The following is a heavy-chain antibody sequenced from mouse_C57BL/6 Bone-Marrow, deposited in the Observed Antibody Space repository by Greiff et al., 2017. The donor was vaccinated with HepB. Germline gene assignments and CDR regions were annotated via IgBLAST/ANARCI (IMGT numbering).Heavy chain of an antibody. CDR2: IYPGDGDT. J-gene: IGHJ2*01. D-gene: IGHD2-4*01. CDR3: ARKGGMITHFDY. V-gene: IGHV1-82*01. CDR1: GYAFSSSW. Sequence: QVQLKQSGPELVKPGASVKISCKASGYAFSSSWMNWVKQRPGKGLEWIGRIYPGDGDTNYNGKFKGKATLTADKSSSTAYMQLSSLTSEDSAVYFCARKGGMITHFDYWGQGTTLTVSS.